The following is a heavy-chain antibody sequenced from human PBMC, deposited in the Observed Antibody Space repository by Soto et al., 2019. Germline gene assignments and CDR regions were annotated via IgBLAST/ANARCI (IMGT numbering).Heavy chain of an antibody. CDR1: GYTFTSYG. V-gene: IGHV1-18*04. D-gene: IGHD2-15*01. Sequence: QVQLVQSGAEVKKPGASVKVSCKASGYTFTSYGISWVRQAPGQGLEWMGWISAYNGKTNYAQKLQGRVTMTTDTSTSTADMELRSLRSDDTAVYYCASGYCSGGSSSTRYWFDPWGQGTLVTVS. CDR3: ASGYCSGGSSSTRYWFDP. CDR2: ISAYNGKT. J-gene: IGHJ5*02.